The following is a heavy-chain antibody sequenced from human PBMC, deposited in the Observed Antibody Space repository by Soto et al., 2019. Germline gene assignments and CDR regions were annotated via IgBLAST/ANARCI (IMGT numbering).Heavy chain of an antibody. CDR2: IIPIFGTA. V-gene: IGHV1-69*13. D-gene: IGHD6-13*01. J-gene: IGHJ5*02. CDR3: ARDPTIAAAQTFDP. CDR1: GGTFSSYA. Sequence: ASVKVSCKASGGTFSSYAISWVRQAPGQGLEWMGGIIPIFGTANYAQKFQGRVTITADESTSTAYMELSSLRSEDTAVYYCARDPTIAAAQTFDPWGQGTLVTVSS.